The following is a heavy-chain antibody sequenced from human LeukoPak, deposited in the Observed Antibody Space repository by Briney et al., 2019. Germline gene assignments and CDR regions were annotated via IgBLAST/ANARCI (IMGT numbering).Heavy chain of an antibody. J-gene: IGHJ4*02. Sequence: PGRSLRLSCAASGFTLSSYGMHWVRQAPGKGLEWVSSISSSSSYIYYADSVKGRFTISRDNAKNSLYLQMNSLRAEDTAVYHCAREVYSESGGYYFDYWGQGTLVTVSS. CDR1: GFTLSSYG. CDR2: ISSSSSYI. CDR3: AREVYSESGGYYFDY. D-gene: IGHD5-18*01. V-gene: IGHV3-21*01.